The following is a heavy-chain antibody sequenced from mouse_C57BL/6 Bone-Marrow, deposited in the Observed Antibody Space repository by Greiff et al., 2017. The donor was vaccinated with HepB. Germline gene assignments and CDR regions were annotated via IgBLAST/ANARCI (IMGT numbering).Heavy chain of an antibody. CDR3: AYDYLWYFDV. D-gene: IGHD2-4*01. CDR2: INPNNGGT. V-gene: IGHV1-26*01. Sequence: EVQLQQSGPELVKPGASVKISCKASGYTFTDYYMNWVKQSHGKSLEWIGDINPNNGGTSYNQKFKGKATLTVDKSSSTAYMELRSLTSEDSAVYYCAYDYLWYFDVWGTGTTVTVSS. CDR1: GYTFTDYY. J-gene: IGHJ1*03.